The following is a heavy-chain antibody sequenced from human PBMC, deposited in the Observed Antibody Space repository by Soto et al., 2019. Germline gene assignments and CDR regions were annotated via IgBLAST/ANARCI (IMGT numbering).Heavy chain of an antibody. J-gene: IGHJ4*01. CDR3: ARGEQYSGRIFDY. D-gene: IGHD1-26*01. CDR2: TYYRSKWYY. Sequence: TPTLSLTCAITGDSVSSNSAGWSWVRQSPSRGLEWLGRTYYRSKWYYEYAVSVRGRITINPDTSKTQYSLQLNSVTPEDTPVYFCARGEQYSGRIFDYWGQGNMVTVSS. V-gene: IGHV6-1*01. CDR1: GDSVSSNSAG.